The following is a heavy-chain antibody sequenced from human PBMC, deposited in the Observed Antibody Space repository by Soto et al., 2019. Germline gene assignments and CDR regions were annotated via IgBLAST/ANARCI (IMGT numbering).Heavy chain of an antibody. D-gene: IGHD6-13*01. Sequence: GGSLRLSCAASGFTFRSFTMNWVRQAPGKGLEWGSTISSNSAYIYYTDALRGRFTISRDNAKNSLHLQMNSLRAEDAAVYYCTRDASRDSSARGWFDPWGTGTMLTVSS. J-gene: IGHJ5*02. CDR3: TRDASRDSSARGWFDP. CDR2: ISSNSAYI. CDR1: GFTFRSFT. V-gene: IGHV3-21*01.